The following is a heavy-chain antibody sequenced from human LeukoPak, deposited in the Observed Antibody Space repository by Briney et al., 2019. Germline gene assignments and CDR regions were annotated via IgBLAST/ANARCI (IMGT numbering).Heavy chain of an antibody. CDR1: GLRFSRGG. V-gene: IGHV3-30*02. CDR3: ASEIYYYDSSGYSY. Sequence: GGSLRLSCKASGLRFSRGGMHWIRQAPGKGLEWLAFIQYDESSKYYADSVKGRFTISRDNSKNTLYLQMNTLRPEDTAVYYCASEIYYYDSSGYSYWGQGTLVTVSS. CDR2: IQYDESSK. D-gene: IGHD3-22*01. J-gene: IGHJ4*02.